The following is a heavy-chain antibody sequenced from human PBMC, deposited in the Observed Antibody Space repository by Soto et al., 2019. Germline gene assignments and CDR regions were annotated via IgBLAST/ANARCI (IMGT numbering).Heavy chain of an antibody. CDR1: GGTFSSYT. Sequence: QVQLVRSGAEVKKPGSSVKVSCKASGGTFSSYTISWVRQAPGQGLEWMGRIIPILGIANYAQKFQGRVTITADKSTSTAYMELSSLRSEDTAVYYCASDYGSGSYADDYWGQGTLVTVSS. J-gene: IGHJ4*02. D-gene: IGHD3-10*01. CDR3: ASDYGSGSYADDY. CDR2: IIPILGIA. V-gene: IGHV1-69*02.